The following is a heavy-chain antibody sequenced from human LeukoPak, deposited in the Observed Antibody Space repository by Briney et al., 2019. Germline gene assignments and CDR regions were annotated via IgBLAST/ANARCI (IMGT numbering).Heavy chain of an antibody. CDR1: GFTFSSYS. J-gene: IGHJ5*02. D-gene: IGHD3-3*02. CDR3: ARDRISRPGFDP. CDR2: ISSSSSYI. V-gene: IGHV3-21*01. Sequence: PGGSLRLSCAASGFTFSSYSMNWVRQAPGKGLEWVSSISSSSSYIYYADSVKGRFTISRDNAKNSLYLQMNSLRAEDTAVYYCARDRISRPGFDPWGQGTLVTVSS.